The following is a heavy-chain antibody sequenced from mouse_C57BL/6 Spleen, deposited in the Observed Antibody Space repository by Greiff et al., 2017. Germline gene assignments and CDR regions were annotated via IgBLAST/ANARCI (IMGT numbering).Heavy chain of an antibody. V-gene: IGHV5-9-1*02. CDR2: ISSGGDYI. Sequence: DVMLVESGEGLVKPGGSLKLSCAASGFTFSSYAMSWVRQTPEKRLEWVAYISSGGDYIYYADTVKGRFTISRDNARNTLYLQMSSLKSEDTAMYYCTGGGKLAAFAYWGQGTLVTVSA. J-gene: IGHJ3*01. CDR1: GFTFSSYA. D-gene: IGHD4-1*01. CDR3: TGGGKLAAFAY.